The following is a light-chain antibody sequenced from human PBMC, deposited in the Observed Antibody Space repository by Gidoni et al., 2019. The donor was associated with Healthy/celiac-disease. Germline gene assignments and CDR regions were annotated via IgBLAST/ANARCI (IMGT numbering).Light chain of an antibody. CDR1: QSISSSQ. CDR3: QHFGN. J-gene: IGKJ4*01. CDR2: GAS. Sequence: EIVLTQSPGTLSLSPGPSATLSCRASQSISSSQLAWYQQKPGQAPRPLMYGASSRATGIPDRFSGSGSGTDFTLTISRLEPEDFAVYYCQHFGNFXGXTKVE. V-gene: IGKV3-20*01.